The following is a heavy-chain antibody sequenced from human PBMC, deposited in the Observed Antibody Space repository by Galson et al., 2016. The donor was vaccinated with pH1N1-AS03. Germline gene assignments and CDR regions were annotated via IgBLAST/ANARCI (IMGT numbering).Heavy chain of an antibody. V-gene: IGHV5-51*01. D-gene: IGHD1-26*01. CDR1: GYKFTNYW. J-gene: IGHJ4*02. CDR2: IYPGDSDT. Sequence: QSGAEVKKPGESLKISCKGSGYKFTNYWTGWVRQMPGQGLEWMGSIYPGDSDTRYSPSFQGQVTISADKSISTAYLQWSSLKASDTAMYYCARRVAYTGSYPLDDGGQGTQVTVSS. CDR3: ARRVAYTGSYPLDD.